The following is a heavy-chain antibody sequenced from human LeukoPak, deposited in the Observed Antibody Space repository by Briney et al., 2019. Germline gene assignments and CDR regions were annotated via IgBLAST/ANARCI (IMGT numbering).Heavy chain of an antibody. CDR3: ARVRMVRGVILKGYFDY. J-gene: IGHJ4*02. V-gene: IGHV4-59*01. Sequence: SETLSLTCTVSGGSISSYYWSWIRQPPGKGLEWIGYIYYSGSTNYNPSLKSRVTISVDTSKNQFSLKLSPATAADTAVYYCARVRMVRGVILKGYFDYWGQGTLVTVSS. D-gene: IGHD3-10*01. CDR1: GGSISSYY. CDR2: IYYSGST.